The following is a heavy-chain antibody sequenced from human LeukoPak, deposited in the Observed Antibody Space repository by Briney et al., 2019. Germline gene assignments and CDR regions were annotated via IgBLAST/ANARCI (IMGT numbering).Heavy chain of an antibody. CDR2: ISSSGSTI. Sequence: GGSLRLSCVASGFTFSSYWMTWVRQAPGKGLEWVSYISSSGSTIYYADSVKGRFTISRDNAKNSLYLQMNSLRAEDTAVYYCARAGSRTIAAAGTGYFQHWGQGTLVTVSS. CDR1: GFTFSSYW. CDR3: ARAGSRTIAAAGTGYFQH. V-gene: IGHV3-48*04. D-gene: IGHD6-13*01. J-gene: IGHJ1*01.